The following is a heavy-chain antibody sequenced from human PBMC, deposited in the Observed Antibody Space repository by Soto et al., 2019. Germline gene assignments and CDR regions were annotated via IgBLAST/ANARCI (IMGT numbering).Heavy chain of an antibody. V-gene: IGHV5-51*01. CDR3: ARLRRGTTKGGTKGYFDY. Sequence: GESLKISCKGSGYSFTSYWIGWVRQMPGKGLEWMGIIYPGDSDTRYSPSFQGQVTISADKSISTAYLQWSSLKASDTAMYYCARLRRGTTKGGTKGYFDYWGQGTLVTVSS. CDR1: GYSFTSYW. J-gene: IGHJ4*02. CDR2: IYPGDSDT. D-gene: IGHD1-1*01.